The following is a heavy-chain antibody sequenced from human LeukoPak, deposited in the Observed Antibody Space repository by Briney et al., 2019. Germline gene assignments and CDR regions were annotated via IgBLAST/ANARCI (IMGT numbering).Heavy chain of an antibody. V-gene: IGHV3-30-3*01. CDR1: GFTFSSYA. CDR2: IPYDGSNK. J-gene: IGHJ4*02. Sequence: PGGSLRLSCAASGFTFSSYAMHWVRQAPGKGLEWVAVIPYDGSNKYYADSVKGRFTISRDNSKNTLYLQMNGLRAEDTAVYYCESERVTTVTTNYWGQGTLVTVSS. D-gene: IGHD4-11*01. CDR3: ESERVTTVTTNY.